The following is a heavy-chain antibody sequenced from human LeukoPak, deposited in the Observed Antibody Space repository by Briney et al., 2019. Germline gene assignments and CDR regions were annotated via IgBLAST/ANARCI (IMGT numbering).Heavy chain of an antibody. CDR2: IIPIFGTA. J-gene: IGHJ6*02. D-gene: IGHD2-2*01. CDR3: ARSILGYCSSTSCSNYYYGMDV. Sequence: SVKVSCKASGGTFSSYAISWVRQAPGQGLEWMGGIIPIFGTANYAQKFQGRVTITADESTSTAYMELSSLRSEDTAVYYCARSILGYCSSTSCSNYYYGMDVWGQGTTVTVSS. CDR1: GGTFSSYA. V-gene: IGHV1-69*13.